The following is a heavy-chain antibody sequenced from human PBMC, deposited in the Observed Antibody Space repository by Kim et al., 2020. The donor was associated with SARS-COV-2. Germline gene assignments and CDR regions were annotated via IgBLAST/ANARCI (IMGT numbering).Heavy chain of an antibody. Sequence: GGSLRLSCAASGFTFTKYWMSWVRQAPEKGLEWVANIKEDGSEKYYVDSVKGRITISRDNAKNSLYLQMNSLRVEDTAIYFCGRDKSDWGRGTLVTVSS. CDR1: GFTFTKYW. CDR2: IKEDGSEK. J-gene: IGHJ4*02. CDR3: GRDKSD. V-gene: IGHV3-7*01.